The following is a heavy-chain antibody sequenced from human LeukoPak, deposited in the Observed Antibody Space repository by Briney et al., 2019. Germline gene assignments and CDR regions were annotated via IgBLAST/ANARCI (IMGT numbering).Heavy chain of an antibody. CDR2: ISYDGGNK. D-gene: IGHD2-21*02. V-gene: IGHV3-30*18. CDR3: AKDHCGGDCRLYDY. J-gene: IGHJ4*02. Sequence: GRSLRLSCAASGFTFSSYGMHWVRQAPGKGLEWVAVISYDGGNKYYADSVKGRFTISRDNSKNTLYLQMNSLRAEDTAVYYCAKDHCGGDCRLYDYWGQGTLVTVSS. CDR1: GFTFSSYG.